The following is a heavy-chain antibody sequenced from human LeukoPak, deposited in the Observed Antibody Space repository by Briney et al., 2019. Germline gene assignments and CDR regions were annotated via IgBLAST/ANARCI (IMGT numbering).Heavy chain of an antibody. D-gene: IGHD3-3*01. CDR2: IYSGGST. CDR3: TTVPPRKLRFLEWSAYGLLSY. V-gene: IGHV3-66*01. CDR1: GFTVSSNY. Sequence: GGSLRLSCAASGFTVSSNYMSWVRQAPGKGLEWVSVIYSGGSTYYADSVKGRFTISRDNSKNTQYLQMNSLKTEDTAVYYCTTVPPRKLRFLEWSAYGLLSYWGQGTLVTVSS. J-gene: IGHJ4*02.